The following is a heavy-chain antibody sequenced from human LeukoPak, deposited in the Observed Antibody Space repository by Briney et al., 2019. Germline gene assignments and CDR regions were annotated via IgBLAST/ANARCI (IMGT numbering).Heavy chain of an antibody. V-gene: IGHV4-31*03. CDR3: ARVGRPEDAFDI. Sequence: RSETLSLTCTVSGGSISNGGYYWSWIRQHPGKCLEWIGYIYYSGSTYYNPSLKSRVTISVDTSKNQFSLKLSSVTAADTAVYYCARVGRPEDAFDIWGQGTMVTVSS. CDR1: GGSISNGGYY. CDR2: IYYSGST. J-gene: IGHJ3*02.